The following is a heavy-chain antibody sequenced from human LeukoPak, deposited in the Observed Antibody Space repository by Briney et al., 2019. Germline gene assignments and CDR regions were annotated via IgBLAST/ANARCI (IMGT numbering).Heavy chain of an antibody. CDR1: GFTFSTFA. CDR2: VSSDGSNT. CDR3: ASDPYSSSPFDI. Sequence: GRSLRLSCAASGFTFSTFALDWVRQAPGKGLEWVAGVSSDGSNTFYEDSVKGRFSISRDNSKNTLYLQMNSLRAEDTAVYYCASDPYSSSPFDIWGQGTMVTVSS. V-gene: IGHV3-30*03. D-gene: IGHD6-13*01. J-gene: IGHJ3*02.